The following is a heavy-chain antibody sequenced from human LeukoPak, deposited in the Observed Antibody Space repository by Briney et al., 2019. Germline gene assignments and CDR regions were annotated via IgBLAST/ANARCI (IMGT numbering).Heavy chain of an antibody. Sequence: SETLSLTCTVSGGSISSYYWSWIRQPPGKGLEWIGYNYYSGSTNYNPSLKSRVTISVDTSKNQFSLKLSSVTAADTAVYYCARGAGIAAAGTDWFDPWGQGTLVTVSS. CDR1: GGSISSYY. V-gene: IGHV4-59*01. CDR3: ARGAGIAAAGTDWFDP. D-gene: IGHD6-13*01. CDR2: NYYSGST. J-gene: IGHJ5*02.